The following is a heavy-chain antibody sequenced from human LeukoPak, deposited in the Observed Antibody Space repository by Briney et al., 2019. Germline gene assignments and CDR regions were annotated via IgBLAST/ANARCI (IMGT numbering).Heavy chain of an antibody. Sequence: SETLSLTCTVSGGSISSYYWSWIRQPPGKGLEWIGYIYYSGSTNYNPSLESRVTISVDTSKNQFSLKLSSVTAADTAVYYCARGRYSSSWYGEFDPWGQGTLVTVSS. D-gene: IGHD6-13*01. CDR2: IYYSGST. CDR1: GGSISSYY. V-gene: IGHV4-59*01. J-gene: IGHJ5*02. CDR3: ARGRYSSSWYGEFDP.